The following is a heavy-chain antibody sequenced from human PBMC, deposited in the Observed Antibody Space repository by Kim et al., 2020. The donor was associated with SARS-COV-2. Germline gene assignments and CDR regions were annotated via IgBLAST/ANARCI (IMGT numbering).Heavy chain of an antibody. V-gene: IGHV3-11*03. Sequence: GGSLRLSCAASGFMFSDNSMSWIRQAPGKGLEWVSYISSSSGYTNYADSVKGRFTISRDNAKNSLYLQMNSLRAEDTAVYYCARPHTWNYYDFDCWCEG. J-gene: IGHJ4*02. CDR1: GFMFSDNS. CDR3: ARPHTWNYYDFDC. D-gene: IGHD1-20*01. CDR2: ISSSSGYT.